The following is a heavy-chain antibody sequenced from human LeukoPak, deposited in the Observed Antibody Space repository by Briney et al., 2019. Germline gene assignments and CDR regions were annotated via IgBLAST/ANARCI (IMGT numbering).Heavy chain of an antibody. D-gene: IGHD3-22*01. CDR1: GWSISSGGYY. Sequence: PSETLSLTCTVSGWSISSGGYYLSWIRQHPGKGLEWIAYIFYTGITYYNPSLKSRVTMSVDTSKNQFSLRLSSVTVADTAVYYCATGKPSSGYHLDYWGQGTLVTVSS. CDR2: IFYTGIT. CDR3: ATGKPSSGYHLDY. V-gene: IGHV4-31*03. J-gene: IGHJ4*02.